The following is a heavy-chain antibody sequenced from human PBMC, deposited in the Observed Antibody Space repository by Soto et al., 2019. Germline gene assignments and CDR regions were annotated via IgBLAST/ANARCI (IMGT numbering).Heavy chain of an antibody. J-gene: IGHJ4*02. V-gene: IGHV1-46*01. CDR3: ARDSVLRSYGPPFDY. CDR1: GYTFTSYY. CDR2: INPSGGST. D-gene: IGHD5-18*01. Sequence: QVQLVQSGAEVKKPGASVKVSCKASGYTFTSYYMHWVRQAPGQGLEWMGIINPSGGSTSYAQTFQGRVTMTRDTSTSTVYMELSSLRSEDTAVYYCARDSVLRSYGPPFDYWGQGTLVTVSS.